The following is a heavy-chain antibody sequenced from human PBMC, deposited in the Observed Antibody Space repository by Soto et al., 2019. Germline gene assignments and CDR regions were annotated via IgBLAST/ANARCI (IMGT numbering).Heavy chain of an antibody. J-gene: IGHJ6*02. CDR1: GFTFSLYA. CDR3: AKGWASNTVGWLAMDV. V-gene: IGHV3-23*01. CDR2: ISAGGSST. Sequence: EVQLLESGGGLEQPGGSLRRSCAASGFTFSLYAMSWVRQAPGKGLEWVSSISAGGSSTYYADSVKGRFTISRDNAKNTLYLQMNSLRDEGTAVYYCAKGWASNTVGWLAMDVWGQGTTVTVSS. D-gene: IGHD3-22*01.